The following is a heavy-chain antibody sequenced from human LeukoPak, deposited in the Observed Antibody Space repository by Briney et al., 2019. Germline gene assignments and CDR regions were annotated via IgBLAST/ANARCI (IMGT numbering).Heavy chain of an antibody. CDR3: ASFPPRFYYDSSGYPTRGG. D-gene: IGHD3-22*01. J-gene: IGHJ4*02. V-gene: IGHV4-59*01. Sequence: SETLSLTCTASGGSISSYYWSWIRQPPGKGLEWIGYIYYSGSTNYNPSLKSRVTISVDTSKNQFSLKLSSVTAADTAVYYCASFPPRFYYDSSGYPTRGGWGQGTLVTVSS. CDR2: IYYSGST. CDR1: GGSISSYY.